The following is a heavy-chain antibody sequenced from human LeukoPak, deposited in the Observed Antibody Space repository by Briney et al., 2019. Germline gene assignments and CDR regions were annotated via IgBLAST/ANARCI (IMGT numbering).Heavy chain of an antibody. Sequence: GGSLRLSCAASGFTFSSFSMSWVRQAPGKGLEWVSAISGSGGSTYYADSVKGRFTISRDNSKNTLYLQMNSLRAEGTAVYYCAKDSSSGWYDSPPDYWGQGTLVTVSS. D-gene: IGHD6-19*01. CDR2: ISGSGGST. CDR3: AKDSSSGWYDSPPDY. J-gene: IGHJ4*02. CDR1: GFTFSSFS. V-gene: IGHV3-23*01.